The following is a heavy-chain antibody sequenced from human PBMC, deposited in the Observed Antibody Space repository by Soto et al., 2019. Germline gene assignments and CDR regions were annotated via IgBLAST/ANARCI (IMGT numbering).Heavy chain of an antibody. CDR3: AYYRDTSGRHVYC. J-gene: IGHJ4*02. V-gene: IGHV3-15*07. Sequence: VQLVESGGGLVKPGGSLRLSCAASGFTFSNAWMKWVRQAPGKGLEWVGRIKSEANGGTTDHAAAVKGRFIISRDDSKNMLFLQMDSLITEDSAVYYCAYYRDTSGRHVYCWGQGTLVTVSS. CDR2: IKSEANGGTT. D-gene: IGHD3-22*01. CDR1: GFTFSNAW.